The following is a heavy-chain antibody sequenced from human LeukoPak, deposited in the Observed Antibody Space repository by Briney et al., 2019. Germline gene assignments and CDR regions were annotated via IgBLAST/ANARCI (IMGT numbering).Heavy chain of an antibody. CDR3: ASSVDTAMVASGVFDY. CDR1: GGSISSSSYY. V-gene: IGHV4-39*01. Sequence: SETPSLTCTVSGGSISSSSYYWGWIRQPPGKGLEWIGSIYYSGSTYYNPSLKSRVTISVDTSKNQFSLKLSSVTAADTAVYYCASSVDTAMVASGVFDYWGQGTLVTVSS. D-gene: IGHD5-18*01. CDR2: IYYSGST. J-gene: IGHJ4*02.